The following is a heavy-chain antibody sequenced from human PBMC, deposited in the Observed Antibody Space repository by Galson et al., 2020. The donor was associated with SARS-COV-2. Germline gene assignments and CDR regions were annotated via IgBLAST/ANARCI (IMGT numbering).Heavy chain of an antibody. CDR3: ARDHCSGAACYFDN. J-gene: IGHJ4*02. V-gene: IGHV4-30-4*02. CDR2: IYRNGNA. Sequence: SDTLSLTCIVSGGTINSDDYYWSWIRQSPGKGLEWMGYIYRNGNAYYNPSIKSRLMISVDTSKNQFSLKLTSVSAADTAVYYCARDHCSGAACYFDNWGQGTLVTVSS. D-gene: IGHD2-15*01. CDR1: GGTINSDDYY.